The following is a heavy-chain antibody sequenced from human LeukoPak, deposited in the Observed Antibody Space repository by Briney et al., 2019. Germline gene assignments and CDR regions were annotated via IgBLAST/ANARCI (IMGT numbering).Heavy chain of an antibody. Sequence: SGGSLRLSCAASGFTFSSYSMNWVRQAPGKGLEWVSYISSSTIYYADSVKGRFTISRDNAKNSLYLQMNSLRAEDTAVYYCARAPRYDSSGYYYVWGQGTLVTVSS. CDR2: ISSSTI. V-gene: IGHV3-48*01. D-gene: IGHD3-22*01. CDR1: GFTFSSYS. CDR3: ARAPRYDSSGYYYV. J-gene: IGHJ4*02.